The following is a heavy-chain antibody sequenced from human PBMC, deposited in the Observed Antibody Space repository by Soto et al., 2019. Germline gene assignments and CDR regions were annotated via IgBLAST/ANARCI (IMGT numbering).Heavy chain of an antibody. Sequence: GGSLRLSCAASGFTFDDYTMHWVRQAPGKGLEWVSLISWDGGSTYYADSVKGRFTISRDNSKNSLYLQMNSLRTEDTALYYRGKDFLAAADLYYYYYYGMDVWGQGTTVTVSS. CDR3: GKDFLAAADLYYYYYYGMDV. CDR1: GFTFDDYT. J-gene: IGHJ6*02. CDR2: ISWDGGST. D-gene: IGHD2-15*01. V-gene: IGHV3-43*01.